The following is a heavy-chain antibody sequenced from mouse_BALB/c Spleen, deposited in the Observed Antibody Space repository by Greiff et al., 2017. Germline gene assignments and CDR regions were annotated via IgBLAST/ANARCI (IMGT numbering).Heavy chain of an antibody. CDR1: GFTFSSYG. V-gene: IGHV5-6*02. CDR3: ARYYDYDGGFDY. CDR2: ISSGGSYT. D-gene: IGHD2-4*01. J-gene: IGHJ2*01. Sequence: DVKLQESGGDLVKPGGSLKLSCAASGFTFSSYGMSWVRQTPDKRLEWVATISSGGSYTYYPDSVKGRFTISRDNAKNTLYLQMSSLKSEDTAMYYCARYYDYDGGFDYWGQGTTLTVSS.